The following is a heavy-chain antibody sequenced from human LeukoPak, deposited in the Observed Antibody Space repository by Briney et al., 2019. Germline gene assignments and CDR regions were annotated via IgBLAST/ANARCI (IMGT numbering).Heavy chain of an antibody. V-gene: IGHV3-30*03. CDR2: ISYDGSNK. Sequence: PGRSLRLSCAASGFTFSSYGMHWVRQAPGKGLEWVAVISYDGSNKYYADSVKGRFTISRDNSKNTLYLQMNSLRAEDTAVYYCARDPLSSGWYDEGGYFDYWGQGTLVTVS. J-gene: IGHJ4*02. CDR1: GFTFSSYG. D-gene: IGHD6-19*01. CDR3: ARDPLSSGWYDEGGYFDY.